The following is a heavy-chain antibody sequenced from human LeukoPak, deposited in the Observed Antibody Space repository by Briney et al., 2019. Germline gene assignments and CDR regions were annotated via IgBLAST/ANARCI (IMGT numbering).Heavy chain of an antibody. V-gene: IGHV3-21*01. CDR2: ISSSSSYI. CDR1: GFTFSSYS. D-gene: IGHD3-22*01. CDR3: ARSGYYFDNWFDP. J-gene: IGHJ5*02. Sequence: GGSLRLSCAASGFTFSSYSMNWVRQAPGKELEWVSSISSSSSYIYYADSVKGRFTISRDNAKNSLYLQMNSLRAEDTAVYYCARSGYYFDNWFDPWGQGTLVTVSS.